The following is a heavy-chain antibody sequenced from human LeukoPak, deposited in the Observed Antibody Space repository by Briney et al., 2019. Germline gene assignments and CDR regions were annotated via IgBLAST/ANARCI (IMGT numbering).Heavy chain of an antibody. D-gene: IGHD4-17*01. CDR2: ISYSGST. Sequence: PSETLSLTCTVSGASISSYYWSWIRQPPGKGLEWIGYISYSGSTNYNPSLKSRVTISADTSKNQVSLTLSSVTAADTAVYYCAKDSPHTVTTRDYFDYWGQGTLVTVSS. J-gene: IGHJ4*02. CDR3: AKDSPHTVTTRDYFDY. V-gene: IGHV4-59*12. CDR1: GASISSYY.